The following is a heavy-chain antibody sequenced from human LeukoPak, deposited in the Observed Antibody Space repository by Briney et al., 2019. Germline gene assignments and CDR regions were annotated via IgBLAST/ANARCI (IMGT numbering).Heavy chain of an antibody. J-gene: IGHJ4*02. CDR2: IIPIFGTA. CDR3: TRSDIVVVPAANFY. CDR1: GGTFSSYA. D-gene: IGHD2-2*01. Sequence: SVKVSCKASGGTFSSYAISWVRQAPGQGLEWMGGIIPIFGTANYAQKFQGRVMITADESTSTAYMELSSLRSEDTAVYYCTRSDIVVVPAANFYWGQGTLVTVSS. V-gene: IGHV1-69*01.